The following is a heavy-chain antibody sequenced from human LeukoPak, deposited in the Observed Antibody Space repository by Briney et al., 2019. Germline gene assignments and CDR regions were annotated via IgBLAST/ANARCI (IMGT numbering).Heavy chain of an antibody. Sequence: PGRSLRLSCAASKFTFSHSGMHWVRQAPGKGLVWVSLIRSDGSSTTYADSVKGRFTISRDSAKNTLYLQMNSLRVEDTAVYYCAPIGAGYWGQGTLVTVSS. CDR3: APIGAGY. V-gene: IGHV3-74*03. CDR1: KFTFSHSG. CDR2: IRSDGSST. J-gene: IGHJ4*02. D-gene: IGHD4/OR15-4a*01.